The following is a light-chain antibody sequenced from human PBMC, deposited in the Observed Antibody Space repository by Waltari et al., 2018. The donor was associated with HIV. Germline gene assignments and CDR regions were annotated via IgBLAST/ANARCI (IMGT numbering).Light chain of an antibody. Sequence: QSALTQPASVSGSPGQSINISCTGTNSDFGSYDFVSWYQQYPGKAPRLIISDVRNRPSAVSSRFSGSKDGYTASLTISGLRAEDEADYFCSSWTSSTTLVFGTGTKVTVL. J-gene: IGLJ1*01. CDR3: SSWTSSTTLV. CDR2: DVR. CDR1: NSDFGSYDF. V-gene: IGLV2-14*01.